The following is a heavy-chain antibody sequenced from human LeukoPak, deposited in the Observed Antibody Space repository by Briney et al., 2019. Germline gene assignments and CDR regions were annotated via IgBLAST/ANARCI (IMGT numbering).Heavy chain of an antibody. D-gene: IGHD2-2*01. CDR1: GGSISSSSYY. Sequence: ASETLSLTCTVSGGSISSSSYYWGWIRQPPGKGLEWIGCIFYSGSTYYNPSLKSRVTISVDTSKNPFSLKLSSVTAADTAVYYCARQRKYCSSTSCYLGYYYYYMDVWGKGTTVTVSS. CDR3: ARQRKYCSSTSCYLGYYYYYMDV. CDR2: IFYSGST. J-gene: IGHJ6*03. V-gene: IGHV4-39*01.